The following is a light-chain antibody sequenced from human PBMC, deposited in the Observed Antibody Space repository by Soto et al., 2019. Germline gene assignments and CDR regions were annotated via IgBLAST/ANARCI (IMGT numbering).Light chain of an antibody. J-gene: IGKJ2*01. CDR3: HQYGSSPYT. Sequence: EIVLTRSPGTLSLSPGERATLSCRASQSVSNSYLAWYQQKPGQAPRLLIYGVSSRATGIPDRFSGSGSGTDFTLTISRLEPEDFAVYYCHQYGSSPYTFGQGTKLEI. CDR1: QSVSNSY. V-gene: IGKV3-20*01. CDR2: GVS.